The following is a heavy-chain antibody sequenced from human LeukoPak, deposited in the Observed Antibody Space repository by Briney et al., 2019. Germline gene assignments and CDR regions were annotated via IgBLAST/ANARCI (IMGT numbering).Heavy chain of an antibody. CDR3: VCVSWYVLDY. Sequence: GGSLRLSCAASGFTFSSYEMNWVRRAPGKGLEWVSFISNSGSTIYYADSVKGRFTISRDNAKNSLYLQMNSLRAEDTAVYYCVCVSWYVLDYWGQGTLVTVSS. J-gene: IGHJ4*02. D-gene: IGHD6-13*01. V-gene: IGHV3-48*03. CDR2: ISNSGSTI. CDR1: GFTFSSYE.